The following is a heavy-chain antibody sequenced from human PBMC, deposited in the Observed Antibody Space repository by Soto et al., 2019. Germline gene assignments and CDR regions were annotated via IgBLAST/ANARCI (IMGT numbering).Heavy chain of an antibody. D-gene: IGHD6-13*01. J-gene: IGHJ6*02. CDR1: GFTFSSYS. CDR3: AGSGSSWYRDYYYGMDV. CDR2: ISSSSSYI. Sequence: HGGSLRLSCAASGFTFSSYSMNWVRQAPGKGLEWVSSISSSSSYIYYADSVKGRFTISRDNAKNSLYLQMNSLRAEDTAVYYCAGSGSSWYRDYYYGMDVWGQGTTVTVSS. V-gene: IGHV3-21*01.